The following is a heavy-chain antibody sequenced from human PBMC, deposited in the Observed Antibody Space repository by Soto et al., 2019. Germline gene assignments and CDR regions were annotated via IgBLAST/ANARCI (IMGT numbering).Heavy chain of an antibody. V-gene: IGHV1-69*13. D-gene: IGHD6-6*01. J-gene: IGHJ5*02. CDR2: IIPIFGTA. Sequence: ASVNVSCKAAGGAFSIYAISWVRQAPRQGLEWMGGIIPIFGTANYAQKFQGRVTITADESTSTAYMELSSLRSEDTAVYYCAREGTSSSSGGWFDPWGQGTLVTVSS. CDR3: AREGTSSSSGGWFDP. CDR1: GGAFSIYA.